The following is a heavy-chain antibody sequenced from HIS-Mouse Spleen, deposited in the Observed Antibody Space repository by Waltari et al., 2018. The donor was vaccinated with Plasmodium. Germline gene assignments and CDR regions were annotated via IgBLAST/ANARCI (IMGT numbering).Heavy chain of an antibody. Sequence: QVQLQESGPGLVKPSETLSLTCTVSGGSISSYYWTWLRQPPGKGLEWIGYIYYSGSTNYNPSLKSRVTISVDTSKNQFSLKLSSVTAADTAVYYCARAYDTTSYWYFDLWGRGTLVTVSS. CDR3: ARAYDTTSYWYFDL. CDR1: GGSISSYY. D-gene: IGHD3-9*01. J-gene: IGHJ2*01. CDR2: IYYSGST. V-gene: IGHV4-59*01.